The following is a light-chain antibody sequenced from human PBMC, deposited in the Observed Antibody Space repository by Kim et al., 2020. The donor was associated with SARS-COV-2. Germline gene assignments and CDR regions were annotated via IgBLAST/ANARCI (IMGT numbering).Light chain of an antibody. Sequence: GKTVTISCTSSSGSIDDNYVQWYQQRPGGVPTTVIYEDDKRPSGVSDRFSGSIDNSSNSASLTISGLRTEDEADYYCQSYNRDNVLFGGGTQLTVL. CDR3: QSYNRDNVL. CDR2: EDD. V-gene: IGLV6-57*02. CDR1: SGSIDDNY. J-gene: IGLJ2*01.